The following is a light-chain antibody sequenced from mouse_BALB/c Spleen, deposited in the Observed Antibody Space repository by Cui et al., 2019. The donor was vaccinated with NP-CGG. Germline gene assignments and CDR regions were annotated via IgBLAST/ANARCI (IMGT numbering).Light chain of an antibody. J-gene: IGLJ1*01. CDR1: TGAVTANNF. V-gene: IGLV1*01. CDR2: GTN. CDR3: ALWYSNHWV. Sequence: AVLPKESALTTSPGETVTLTCRSSTGAVTANNFANWVQEKPDHLFTGLIGGTNNRAPGVPARFSGSLIGDKAALTITGAQTEDEAIYFCALWYSNHWVFGGGTKLTVL.